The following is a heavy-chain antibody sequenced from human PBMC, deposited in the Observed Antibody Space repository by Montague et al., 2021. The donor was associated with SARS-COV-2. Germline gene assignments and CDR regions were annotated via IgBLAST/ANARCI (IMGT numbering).Heavy chain of an antibody. J-gene: IGHJ4*02. Sequence: SETLSLTCAVYGGSVSSDGYYWSWIRQPPGKGLEWIGYIYYSGSTNYNPSLKSRVTISLDTSKNQFSLKLTSVTAADTAVYYCARVSLAAAATRSDYWGQGTLVTVSS. D-gene: IGHD6-13*01. CDR3: ARVSLAAAATRSDY. CDR1: GGSVSSDGYY. CDR2: IYYSGST. V-gene: IGHV4-61*08.